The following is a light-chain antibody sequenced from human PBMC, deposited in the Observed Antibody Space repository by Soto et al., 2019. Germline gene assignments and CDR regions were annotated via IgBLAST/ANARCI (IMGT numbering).Light chain of an antibody. V-gene: IGKV3-15*01. Sequence: LEMTQSSSSLCVSLSVVVILSCRASQLFSSNLAWYQRRPGQAPRLLIYGSSPRATGVPPRFSGSASGTEFTLTIRSLQSEDLGVYYCQQYNDWPLSFGQGTRLEIK. J-gene: IGKJ5*01. CDR3: QQYNDWPLS. CDR2: GSS. CDR1: QLFSSN.